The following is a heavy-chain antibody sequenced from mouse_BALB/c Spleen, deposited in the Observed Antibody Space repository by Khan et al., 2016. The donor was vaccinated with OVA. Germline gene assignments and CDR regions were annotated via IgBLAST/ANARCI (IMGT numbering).Heavy chain of an antibody. D-gene: IGHD2-2*01. CDR2: IDPFSGGT. CDR1: GYSFTTYY. Sequence: EVQLQQSGPELMKPGASVKISCKASGYSFTTYYIHWVMQSHGTSLEWIGYIDPFSGGTTYNQKFKGKATLTVDKSSSTAYIHLTNLTSEDSAVYYCTRHGYVAWFTYWDQGTLVTVSA. CDR3: TRHGYVAWFTY. V-gene: IGHV1S135*01. J-gene: IGHJ3*01.